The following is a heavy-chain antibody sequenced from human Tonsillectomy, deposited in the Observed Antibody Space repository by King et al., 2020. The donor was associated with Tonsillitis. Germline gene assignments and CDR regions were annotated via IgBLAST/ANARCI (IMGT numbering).Heavy chain of an antibody. CDR3: AREKSGVQLALDS. V-gene: IGHV3-74*01. Sequence: VQLVESGGGLVQPGGSLRLACAASGLPFSDYWMHWVRQGPGKGLVWVSRINTDGSTADYADSVKGRFTISRDNAKRTLYLQMNSLRAEDTAMYYCAREKSGVQLALDSWGQGTLVTVSS. J-gene: IGHJ4*02. D-gene: IGHD6-6*01. CDR2: INTDGSTA. CDR1: GLPFSDYW.